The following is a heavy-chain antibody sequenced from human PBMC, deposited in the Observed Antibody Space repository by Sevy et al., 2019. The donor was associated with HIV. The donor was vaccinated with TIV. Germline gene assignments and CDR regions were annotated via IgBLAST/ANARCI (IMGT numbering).Heavy chain of an antibody. V-gene: IGHV3-11*06. D-gene: IGHD5-18*01. CDR3: ARVRYKYGSYYFDY. CDR1: GFTFSDYY. J-gene: IGHJ4*02. Sequence: GGSLRLSCSASGFTFSDYYMSWIRQAPGKGLEWVSYISTSSTDTNHADSVKGRFTISRDNANNSLYLQMNSLRAEDTAVYFCARVRYKYGSYYFDYWGQGTLVTVSS. CDR2: ISTSSTDT.